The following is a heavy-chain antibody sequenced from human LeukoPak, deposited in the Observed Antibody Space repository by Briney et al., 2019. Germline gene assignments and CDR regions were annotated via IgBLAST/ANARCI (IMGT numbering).Heavy chain of an antibody. CDR1: GGSISSSSYY. Sequence: SETLSLTCTVSGGSISSSSYYWSWIRQPPGKGLEWIGSIYYSGSTYYNPSLKSRVTISVDTSKNQFSLKLSSVTAADTAVYYCAGRGIATRTSLFDYWGQGTLVTVSS. CDR2: IYYSGST. J-gene: IGHJ4*02. D-gene: IGHD6-6*01. CDR3: AGRGIATRTSLFDY. V-gene: IGHV4-39*01.